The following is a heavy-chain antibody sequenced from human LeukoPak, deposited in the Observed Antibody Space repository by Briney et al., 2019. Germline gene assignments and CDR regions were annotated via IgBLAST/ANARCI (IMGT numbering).Heavy chain of an antibody. CDR1: GGSISNSSYY. V-gene: IGHV4-39*01. CDR3: ARHGRMGTINPSY. J-gene: IGHJ4*02. D-gene: IGHD5-24*01. Sequence: PSETLSLTCTVSGGSISNSSYYWGWIRQPPGKGLEWIGSMYYSGSTYYNPSLKNRATISVDTSKNQFSLKLSSVTAADTAVYYCARHGRMGTINPSYWGQGTLVTVSS. CDR2: MYYSGST.